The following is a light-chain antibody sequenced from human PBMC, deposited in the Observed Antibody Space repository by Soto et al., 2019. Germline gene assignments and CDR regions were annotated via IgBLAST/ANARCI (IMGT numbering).Light chain of an antibody. J-gene: IGKJ4*01. CDR2: AAS. Sequence: DIQLTQSPSFLSASVGDRVTITCRASQDISSHLAWYQQKPGKAPKLLIYAASTLQSGVPSGFGGRGSGTEFTLTITSLQPEACATSYCQPVKTYPLSFGGGTKVEIK. CDR3: QPVKTYPLS. CDR1: QDISSH. V-gene: IGKV1-9*01.